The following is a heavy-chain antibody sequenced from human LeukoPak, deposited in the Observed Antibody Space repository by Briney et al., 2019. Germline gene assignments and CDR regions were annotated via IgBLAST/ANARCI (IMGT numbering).Heavy chain of an antibody. V-gene: IGHV5-51*01. J-gene: IGHJ4*02. CDR2: IYPGDSDT. Sequence: GESLKISCKGSGYSFTSYWIGWVRQMPGKGLEWMGIIYPGDSDTRYSPSFQGQVTISADKSISTAYLQWSSLKASDTAMYYCATRQYYYDSSGPGVDYWGQGTLVTVSS. D-gene: IGHD3-22*01. CDR1: GYSFTSYW. CDR3: ATRQYYYDSSGPGVDY.